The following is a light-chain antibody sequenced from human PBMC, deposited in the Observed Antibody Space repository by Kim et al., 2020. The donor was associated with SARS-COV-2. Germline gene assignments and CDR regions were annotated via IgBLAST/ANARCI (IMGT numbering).Light chain of an antibody. V-gene: IGLV3-19*01. J-gene: IGLJ3*02. Sequence: ASGQTVRITGRGDSLRTYYASWYQQKPGQAPILVFYGKNNRPSGIPDRFSGSYSGNTASLTITAAQAEDEADYYCNSRESSGNQWMFGGGTKLTVL. CDR3: NSRESSGNQWM. CDR1: SLRTYY. CDR2: GKN.